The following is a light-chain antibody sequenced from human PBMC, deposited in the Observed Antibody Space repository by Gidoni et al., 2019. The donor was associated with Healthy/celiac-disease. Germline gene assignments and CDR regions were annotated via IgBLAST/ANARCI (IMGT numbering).Light chain of an antibody. CDR2: GAS. CDR3: QQYKNWWT. J-gene: IGKJ1*01. V-gene: IGKV3-15*01. Sequence: EIVMTQSPATLSLSPGERATLSCRASQSVSSNLAWYQQKPGQAPRLLIYGASTRSTGIPARFSGSGSGTEFTRTISSLQSEDFAVYYCQQYKNWWTFXQXTKVEIK. CDR1: QSVSSN.